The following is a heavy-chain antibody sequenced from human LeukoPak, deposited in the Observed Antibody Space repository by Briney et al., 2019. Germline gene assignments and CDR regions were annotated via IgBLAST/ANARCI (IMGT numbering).Heavy chain of an antibody. Sequence: LGGSLRLSCAASGFTFSSYTMNWVRQAPGMGLEWVSTISSGSHYIYYADSLKGRFTISRDNAKNSMFLQMNSLRAEDTAVYYCARGSLSSGSHYNDFWGQGTLVTVSS. CDR1: GFTFSSYT. CDR3: ARGSLSSGSHYNDF. J-gene: IGHJ4*02. V-gene: IGHV3-21*01. CDR2: ISSGSHYI. D-gene: IGHD3-10*01.